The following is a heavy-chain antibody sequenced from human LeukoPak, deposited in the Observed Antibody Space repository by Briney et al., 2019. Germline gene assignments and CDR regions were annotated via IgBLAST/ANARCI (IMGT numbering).Heavy chain of an antibody. V-gene: IGHV3-23*01. CDR2: INDRGIAT. CDR1: GFTFSNYA. J-gene: IGHJ6*03. Sequence: GGSLRLSCAASGFTFSNYAMSWVRQAPGEGLEWVSTINDRGIATYYADSVKGRFTISRDNSKNTLSLQVSSLRAEDTAIYYCAKGLKTAVGPYKGYHYYMDVWGKGTTVTVSS. D-gene: IGHD5-18*01. CDR3: AKGLKTAVGPYKGYHYYMDV.